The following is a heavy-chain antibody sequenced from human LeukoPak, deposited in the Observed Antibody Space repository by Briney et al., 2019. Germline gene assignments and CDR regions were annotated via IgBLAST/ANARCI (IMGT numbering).Heavy chain of an antibody. CDR2: IYYSGST. D-gene: IGHD6-19*01. CDR3: ATRRIAVAAPFDF. CDR1: GGSISSYY. Sequence: PSETLSLTCTVSGGSISSYYWSWIRQPPGKGLEWIGYIYYSGSTKYNPSLKSRVTISVDTSKNPFSLKVSSVTAADTAVYYCATRRIAVAAPFDFWRQGTLVTVSS. V-gene: IGHV4-59*01. J-gene: IGHJ4*02.